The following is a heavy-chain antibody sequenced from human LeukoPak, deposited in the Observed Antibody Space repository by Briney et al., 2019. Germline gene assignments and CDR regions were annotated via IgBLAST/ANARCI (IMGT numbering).Heavy chain of an antibody. CDR1: GFTFSSYS. J-gene: IGHJ4*02. CDR3: ARDSTVIVVVNY. CDR2: ISSSSSYI. D-gene: IGHD3-22*01. Sequence: GGSLRLSCAASGFTFSSYSMNWVRQAPGKGLEWVSSISSSSSYIYYADSVKGRFTISRDNAKNSLYLQMNSLRAEDTAVYYCARDSTVIVVVNYWGQGTLVTVSS. V-gene: IGHV3-21*01.